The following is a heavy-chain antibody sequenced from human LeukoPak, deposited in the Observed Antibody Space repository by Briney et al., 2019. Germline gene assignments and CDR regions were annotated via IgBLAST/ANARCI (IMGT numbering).Heavy chain of an antibody. D-gene: IGHD3-22*01. CDR1: GFTFSSYG. Sequence: GGSLRLSCAASGFTFSSYGMHWVRQAPGKGLEWVAVIWYDGSNKYYADSVKGRFTISRDNSKNTLYLQMNSLRAEDTAVYYCAGTPYYYDSSGYYGYWGQGTLVTVSS. CDR2: IWYDGSNK. J-gene: IGHJ4*02. V-gene: IGHV3-33*01. CDR3: AGTPYYYDSSGYYGY.